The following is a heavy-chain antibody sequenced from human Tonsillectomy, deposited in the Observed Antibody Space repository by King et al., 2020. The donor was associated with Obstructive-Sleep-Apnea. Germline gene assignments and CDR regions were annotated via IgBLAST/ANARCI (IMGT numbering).Heavy chain of an antibody. J-gene: IGHJ4*02. CDR3: AKDKGHRSKGSGSYYTN. Sequence: EVQLVESGGGLVQPGRSLKLSCAVSGFSFDDYAMHWVRQAPGKGLEWVSSINWNTYSLDYADSVKGRFTISRDNAKNSLYLQMNSLRAEDTALYYCAKDKGHRSKGSGSYYTNWGQGTLVTVSS. CDR2: INWNTYSL. V-gene: IGHV3-9*01. CDR1: GFSFDDYA. D-gene: IGHD3-10*01.